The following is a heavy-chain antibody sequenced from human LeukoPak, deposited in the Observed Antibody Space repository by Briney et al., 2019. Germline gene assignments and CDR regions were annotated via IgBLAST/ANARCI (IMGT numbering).Heavy chain of an antibody. CDR3: ARGFHTYYYDSSGYDYAFDI. J-gene: IGHJ3*02. V-gene: IGHV1-8*01. CDR1: GYTFTSYD. CDR2: MNPNSGNT. Sequence: ASVTVSCKASGYTFTSYDINWVRQAPGQGLEWMGWMNPNSGNTGYAQKFQGRVTMTRNTSISTAYMELSSLRSADTAVYYCARGFHTYYYDSSGYDYAFDIWGQGTMVTVSS. D-gene: IGHD3-22*01.